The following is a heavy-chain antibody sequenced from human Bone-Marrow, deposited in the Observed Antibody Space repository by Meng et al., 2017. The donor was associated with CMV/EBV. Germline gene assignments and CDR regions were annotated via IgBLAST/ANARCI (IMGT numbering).Heavy chain of an antibody. Sequence: CAASGFTFSSYAMSWVRQAPGKGLEWVSGISGGAGSTYYGDSVEARFTISRDNSKNTLYLQMNSLRAEDTAVYYCAKHRALMAAPFDYWGQGTLVTVSS. CDR1: GFTFSSYA. CDR3: AKHRALMAAPFDY. J-gene: IGHJ4*02. D-gene: IGHD6-13*01. V-gene: IGHV3-23*01. CDR2: ISGGAGST.